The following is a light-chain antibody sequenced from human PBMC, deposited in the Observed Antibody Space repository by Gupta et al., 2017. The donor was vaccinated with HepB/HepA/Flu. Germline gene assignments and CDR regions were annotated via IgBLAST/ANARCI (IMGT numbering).Light chain of an antibody. J-gene: IGKJ2*04. CDR1: QSVLFSSNNKNY. CDR2: WAS. Sequence: DIVMTQSPDALAVSLGERATINCKYSQSVLFSSNNKNYVAWYQHKPGQPPKLLFYWASTRESGVPDRFICSGSGTDFSLTISSLHAENVAIYYCQQYYTTPCSFGQGTKLEI. V-gene: IGKV4-1*01. CDR3: QQYYTTPCS.